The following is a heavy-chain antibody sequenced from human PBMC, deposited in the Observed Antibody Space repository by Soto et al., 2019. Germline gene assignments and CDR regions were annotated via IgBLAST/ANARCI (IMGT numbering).Heavy chain of an antibody. Sequence: QVQLQQWGAGLLKPSETLSLTCAVYGGSFSGYYWSWIRQPPGKGLECIGEINHSGSTNYNPSLKRRVTISVDTSKNQFSLNLNSVTAADTAVYYCARRSGFSSGRGFDYWGQGTLVTVSS. V-gene: IGHV4-34*01. CDR1: GGSFSGYY. J-gene: IGHJ4*02. D-gene: IGHD6-19*01. CDR2: INHSGST. CDR3: ARRSGFSSGRGFDY.